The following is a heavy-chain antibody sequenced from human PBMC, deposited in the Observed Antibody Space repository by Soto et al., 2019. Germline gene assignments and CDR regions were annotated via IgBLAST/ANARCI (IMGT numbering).Heavy chain of an antibody. D-gene: IGHD2-2*01. V-gene: IGHV3-53*01. Sequence: GSLRRAGSASGCTVSSNYMSWVRQAAGKGLEWVSGIYSGGSTYYADSVRGRFTISRDNSKNTLYLQMNSLRAEDTAVYYCARGDCSSTSCYHLDYWGQGTLVTVSS. CDR3: ARGDCSSTSCYHLDY. J-gene: IGHJ4*02. CDR1: GCTVSSNY. CDR2: IYSGGST.